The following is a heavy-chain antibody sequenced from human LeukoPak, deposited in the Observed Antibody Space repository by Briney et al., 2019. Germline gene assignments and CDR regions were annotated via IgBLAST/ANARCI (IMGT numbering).Heavy chain of an antibody. Sequence: SETLSLTCTVSGGSISSSSYYWGWIRQPPGKGLEWIGSIYYSGSTYYNPSLKSRVTISVDTSKNQFSLKLSSVTAADTAVYYCVGSGSYLFGGGLAKTYFDYWGQGTLVTVSS. J-gene: IGHJ4*02. CDR1: GGSISSSSYY. D-gene: IGHD3-10*01. CDR2: IYYSGST. CDR3: VGSGSYLFGGGLAKTYFDY. V-gene: IGHV4-39*01.